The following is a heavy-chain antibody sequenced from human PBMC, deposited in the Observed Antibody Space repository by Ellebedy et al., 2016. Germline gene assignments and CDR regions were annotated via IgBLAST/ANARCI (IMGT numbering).Heavy chain of an antibody. D-gene: IGHD4-17*01. Sequence: SETLSLXXTVSGYSISSGYYWGWIRQPPGKGLEWIGSIYHSGSTYYNPSLKSRVTISVDTSKNQFSLKLSSVTAADTAVYYCASYFLYGDYVWDYWGQGTLVTVSS. V-gene: IGHV4-38-2*02. CDR1: GYSISSGYY. CDR2: IYHSGST. J-gene: IGHJ4*02. CDR3: ASYFLYGDYVWDY.